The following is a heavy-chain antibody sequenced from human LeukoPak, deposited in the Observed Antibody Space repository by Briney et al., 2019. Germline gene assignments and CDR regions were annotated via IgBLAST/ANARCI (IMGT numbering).Heavy chain of an antibody. Sequence: PSETLSLTCTVSGGSISSYYWSWIRQPPGKGLEWIGFIYYTGTTTYNPSLKSRVTISVDTSKNQFSLKLSSVTAADTAVYYCVSTSSNSWYYGMDVWGQGTTVTVSS. V-gene: IGHV4-59*01. CDR2: IYYTGTT. J-gene: IGHJ6*02. D-gene: IGHD6-13*01. CDR1: GGSISSYY. CDR3: VSTSSNSWYYGMDV.